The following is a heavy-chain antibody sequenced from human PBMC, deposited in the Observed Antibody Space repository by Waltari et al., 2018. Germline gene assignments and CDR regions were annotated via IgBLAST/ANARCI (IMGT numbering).Heavy chain of an antibody. V-gene: IGHV4-34*01. CDR2: INHSGDI. J-gene: IGHJ4*02. CDR3: ARLRRSNWSFEV. D-gene: IGHD6-13*01. Sequence: QVQLQQWGAGLLEPSETLSVTCAVSGGSFTGYYWTWIRQSPGMGLEWIGEINHSGDIDYNPSLKSRVIISVDTPKRQFSLRLSSVTAADTAVYYCARLRRSNWSFEVWGQGTLVTVSS. CDR1: GGSFTGYY.